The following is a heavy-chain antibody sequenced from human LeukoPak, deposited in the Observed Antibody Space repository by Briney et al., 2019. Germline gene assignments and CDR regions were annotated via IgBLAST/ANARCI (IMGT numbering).Heavy chain of an antibody. CDR2: IIPIFGTA. Sequence: SVKVSCKASGDTFINYAISWVRQAPGQGLEWMGGIIPIFGTAKYAQKFQGRVTITADTSTSTAYMELSSLRSEDTAVYYCARAGWLQYYYFDYWGQGTLVTVSS. J-gene: IGHJ4*02. V-gene: IGHV1-69*06. CDR3: ARAGWLQYYYFDY. CDR1: GDTFINYA. D-gene: IGHD5-24*01.